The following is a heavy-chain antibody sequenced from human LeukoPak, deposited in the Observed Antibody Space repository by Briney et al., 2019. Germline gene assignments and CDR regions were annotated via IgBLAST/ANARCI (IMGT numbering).Heavy chain of an antibody. Sequence: SETLSLTCTDSGGSLSRYYWSWVRQPPGKGLEWIGHIYYSGSTNYNPSLKSRVTISVDTSKNQFSLKLSSVTAADTAVYYCARGRWVSGPYYFDYWGQGTLVTVSS. CDR3: ARGRWVSGPYYFDY. CDR1: GGSLSRYY. CDR2: IYYSGST. D-gene: IGHD6-13*01. J-gene: IGHJ4*02. V-gene: IGHV4-59*01.